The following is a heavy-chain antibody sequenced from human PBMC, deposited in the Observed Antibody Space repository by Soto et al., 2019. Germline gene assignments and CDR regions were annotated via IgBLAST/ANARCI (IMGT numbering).Heavy chain of an antibody. CDR3: ATEQTRITIFGVVKHDAFDI. CDR2: FDPEDGET. D-gene: IGHD3-3*01. V-gene: IGHV1-24*01. J-gene: IGHJ3*02. CDR1: GYTLTELS. Sequence: GASVKVSWKVSGYTLTELSMHWVRQAPGKGLEWMGGFDPEDGETIYAQKFQGRVTMTEDTSTDTAYMELSSLRSEDTAVYYCATEQTRITIFGVVKHDAFDIWGQGTMVTVSS.